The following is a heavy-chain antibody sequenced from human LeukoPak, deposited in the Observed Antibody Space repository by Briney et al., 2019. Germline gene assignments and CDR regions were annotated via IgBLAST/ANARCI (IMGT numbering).Heavy chain of an antibody. CDR2: ISAYNGNT. D-gene: IGHD3-10*01. Sequence: ASVKVSCKASGYTFTSYGISWVRQAPGQGLEWMGWISAYNGNTNYAQKLQGRVTMTTDTSTSTAYMELRSLRSDDTAVYYCARVHLGYYGSGSYYSKGVFDYWGQGTLVTVSS. CDR1: GYTFTSYG. CDR3: ARVHLGYYGSGSYYSKGVFDY. J-gene: IGHJ4*02. V-gene: IGHV1-18*04.